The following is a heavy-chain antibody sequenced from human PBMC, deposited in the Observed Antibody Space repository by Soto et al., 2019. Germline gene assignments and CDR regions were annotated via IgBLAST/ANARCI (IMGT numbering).Heavy chain of an antibody. Sequence: SETLSLTCAVYGGSFSGYYWSWIRQPPGKGLEWIGEINHSGSTNYNPSLKSRVTISVDTSKNQFSLKLSSVTAADTAVYYCARGFSQTRIMMTFGGASRNGYGMDVWGQGTTVTVSS. D-gene: IGHD3-16*01. V-gene: IGHV4-34*01. J-gene: IGHJ6*02. CDR2: INHSGST. CDR1: GGSFSGYY. CDR3: ARGFSQTRIMMTFGGASRNGYGMDV.